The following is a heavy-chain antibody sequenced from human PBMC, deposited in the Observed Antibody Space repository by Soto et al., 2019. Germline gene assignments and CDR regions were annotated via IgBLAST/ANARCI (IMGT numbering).Heavy chain of an antibody. CDR2: ISAFNGNT. J-gene: IGHJ6*03. V-gene: IGHV1-18*01. Sequence: QDQLVQSGAEVKKPGASVTVSCKASGYSFTNYGVTWVRQAPGQGLEWMGWISAFNGNTHDAQNRPGTVTMNADASTNKAYMEPRSLRSDGTDVYYCAKNSGVAPPVASNTHYYYYMDVWGKGTTVTGSS. CDR1: GYSFTNYG. CDR3: AKNSGVAPPVASNTHYYYYMDV. D-gene: IGHD1-26*01.